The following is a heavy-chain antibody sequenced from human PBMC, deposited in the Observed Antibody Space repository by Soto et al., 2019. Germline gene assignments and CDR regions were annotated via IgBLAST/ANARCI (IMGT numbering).Heavy chain of an antibody. J-gene: IGHJ4*02. CDR1: GGTFSSYS. CDR2: SIPILGIA. Sequence: QVQLVQSGAEVKKPGSSVKVSCKASGGTFSSYSISWVRQAPGQGLEWMGRSIPILGIANYAQKFQGRVTSTADKSTSTAYMELSSLRSEATAVYYCASSSRVLLDYWRQGTLVTVSS. V-gene: IGHV1-69*02. CDR3: ASSSRVLLDY. D-gene: IGHD3-10*01.